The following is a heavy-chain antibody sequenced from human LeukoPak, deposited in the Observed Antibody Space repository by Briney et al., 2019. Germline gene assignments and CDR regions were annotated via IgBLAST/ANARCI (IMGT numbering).Heavy chain of an antibody. V-gene: IGHV3-21*01. Sequence: TGGSLRLSCAASGFTISGNYMNWVRQAPGKGLEWVSFISSSSSDRYYADSVRGRFTISRDNAKNSLFLQMNSLRAEDTAVYYCARTYSSSWDYYYGMDVWGQGTTVTVSS. CDR3: ARTYSSSWDYYYGMDV. CDR2: ISSSSSDR. J-gene: IGHJ6*02. D-gene: IGHD6-13*01. CDR1: GFTISGNY.